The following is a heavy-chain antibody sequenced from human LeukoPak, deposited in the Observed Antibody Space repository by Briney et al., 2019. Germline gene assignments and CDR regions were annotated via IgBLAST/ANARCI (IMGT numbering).Heavy chain of an antibody. D-gene: IGHD6-13*01. CDR2: ISPSGGST. CDR3: ARDSSTNPGDPNPSDY. V-gene: IGHV1-46*01. Sequence: ASVKVSCKAFGYTFTSNYMHWVRQAPGQGPEWMGVISPSGGSTTYAQKFQGRVTLTRDMSTSTDYLELSSLRSEDTAVYYCARDSSTNPGDPNPSDYWGQGTLVTVSS. CDR1: GYTFTSNY. J-gene: IGHJ4*02.